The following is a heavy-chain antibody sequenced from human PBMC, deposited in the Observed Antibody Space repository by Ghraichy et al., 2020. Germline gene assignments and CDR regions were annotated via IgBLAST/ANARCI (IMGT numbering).Heavy chain of an antibody. V-gene: IGHV3-30*18. CDR3: AKDYGDFAFYFDY. CDR1: GFTFSSYG. J-gene: IGHJ4*02. D-gene: IGHD4-17*01. Sequence: GGSLRLSCAASGFTFSSYGMHWVRQAPGKGLEWVAVISYDGSNKYYADSVKGRFTISRDNSKNTLYLQMNSLRAEDTAVYYCAKDYGDFAFYFDYWGQGTLVTVSS. CDR2: ISYDGSNK.